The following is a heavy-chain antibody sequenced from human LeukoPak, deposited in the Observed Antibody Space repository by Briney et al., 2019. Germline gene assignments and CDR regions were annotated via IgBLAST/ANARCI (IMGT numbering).Heavy chain of an antibody. D-gene: IGHD3-16*01. V-gene: IGHV3-49*04. Sequence: GGSLRLSCTASGFTFGDYAMSWVRQAPGKGLEWVGFIRSKTYGGTTGYAASVKGRFTISRDDSKSIAYLQMNSLKTKDTAVYFCTRAVWAANGPYYFDYWGQGTLVTVSS. J-gene: IGHJ4*02. CDR1: GFTFGDYA. CDR2: IRSKTYGGTT. CDR3: TRAVWAANGPYYFDY.